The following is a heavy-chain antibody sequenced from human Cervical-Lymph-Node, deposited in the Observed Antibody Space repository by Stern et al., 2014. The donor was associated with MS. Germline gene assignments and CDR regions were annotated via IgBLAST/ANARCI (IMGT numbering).Heavy chain of an antibody. D-gene: IGHD4-23*01. CDR2: IYHSGST. Sequence: VQLQESGPGLVKPSGTLSLTCAVSGGSISSGYWWSWVRQPPGKGLEWIGEIYHSGSTNYNPSLKSRVPISVDTSKNHFSLKMNSVNAADTAVYYCARNGGNYAFDYWGQGTLVAVSS. CDR1: GGSISSGYW. V-gene: IGHV4-4*02. J-gene: IGHJ4*02. CDR3: ARNGGNYAFDY.